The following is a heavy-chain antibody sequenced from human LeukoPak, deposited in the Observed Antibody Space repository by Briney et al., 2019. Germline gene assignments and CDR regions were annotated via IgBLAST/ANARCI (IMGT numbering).Heavy chain of an antibody. V-gene: IGHV4-34*01. J-gene: IGHJ6*02. CDR3: ARSWYCNSTSCYHYYYYGMDV. CDR1: GGSFSGYY. CDR2: INDSGST. Sequence: PSETLSLTCAVYGGSFSGYYWSWMRQPPGKGLEWIGDINDSGSTNSNPSLKSRVTISVDTSKNQFSLKLSSVTAADTAVYYCARSWYCNSTSCYHYYYYGMDVWGQGTTVTVSS. D-gene: IGHD2-2*01.